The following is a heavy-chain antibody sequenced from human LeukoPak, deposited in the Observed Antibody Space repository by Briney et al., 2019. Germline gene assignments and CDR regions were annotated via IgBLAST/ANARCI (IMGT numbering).Heavy chain of an antibody. D-gene: IGHD4-17*01. CDR2: FTGRAYGGTT. CDR3: ARWNTVTISEY. Sequence: GRSLRLSCTVSGFTFGDDAVSWVRQAPGKGLEWVGSFTGRAYGGTTEFAASVRDRFSISIDDSKSIAYLQMNSLTTEDTATYYCARWNTVTISEYWGQGTQVVVSS. V-gene: IGHV3-49*04. J-gene: IGHJ4*02. CDR1: GFTFGDDA.